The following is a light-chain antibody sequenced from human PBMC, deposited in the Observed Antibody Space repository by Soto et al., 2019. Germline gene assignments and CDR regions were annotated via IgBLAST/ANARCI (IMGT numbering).Light chain of an antibody. V-gene: IGLV1-47*02. CDR3: AAWDDRLSAFV. CDR1: SANIGGNS. Sequence: QSVLTQPPSVSAAPGQKVTISCSGSSANIGGNSVSWYQQLPGTAPKLLIYVDDQRPSGVPDRFSASKSGTSASLAISGPRSDDEADYYCAAWDDRLSAFVCATGTKVTAL. J-gene: IGLJ1*01. CDR2: VDD.